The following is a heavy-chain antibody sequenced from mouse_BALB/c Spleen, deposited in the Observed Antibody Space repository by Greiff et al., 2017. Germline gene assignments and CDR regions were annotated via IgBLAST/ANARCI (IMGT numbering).Heavy chain of an antibody. Sequence: EVQLQQSGPELVKPGASMKISCKASGYSFTGYTMNWVKQSHGKNLEWIGLINPYNGGTSYNQKFKGKATLTVDKSSSTAYMELLSLTSEDSAVYYGAREEGITTVGATGMDYWGQGTSVTVSS. D-gene: IGHD1-1*01. V-gene: IGHV1-26*01. J-gene: IGHJ4*01. CDR1: GYSFTGYT. CDR3: AREEGITTVGATGMDY. CDR2: INPYNGGT.